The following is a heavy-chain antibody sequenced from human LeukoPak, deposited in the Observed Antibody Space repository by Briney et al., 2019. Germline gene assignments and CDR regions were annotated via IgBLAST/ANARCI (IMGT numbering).Heavy chain of an antibody. CDR2: ISYDGSNK. Sequence: GGSLRLSCAASGFTFRSYGMHWVRQAPGKGLEWVAVISYDGSNKYYADSVKGRFTISRDNSKNTLYLQMNSLRAEDTAVYYCASLTTVTIYNWFDPWGQGTLVTVSS. D-gene: IGHD4-17*01. CDR3: ASLTTVTIYNWFDP. J-gene: IGHJ5*02. V-gene: IGHV3-30*03. CDR1: GFTFRSYG.